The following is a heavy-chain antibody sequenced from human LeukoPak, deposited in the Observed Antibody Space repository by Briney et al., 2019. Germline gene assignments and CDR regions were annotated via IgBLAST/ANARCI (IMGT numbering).Heavy chain of an antibody. CDR1: GGSFSGYY. CDR2: INHSGST. CDR3: ARGRGYCSGGSCYSALDYYYYYGMDV. Sequence: PSETLSLTCAVYGGSFSGYYWSWIRQPPGQGLEWIGEINHSGSTNYNPSLKSRVTISVDTSKNQFSLKLSSVTAADTAVYYCARGRGYCSGGSCYSALDYYYYYGMDVSGQGATVTVSS. J-gene: IGHJ6*02. V-gene: IGHV4-34*01. D-gene: IGHD2-15*01.